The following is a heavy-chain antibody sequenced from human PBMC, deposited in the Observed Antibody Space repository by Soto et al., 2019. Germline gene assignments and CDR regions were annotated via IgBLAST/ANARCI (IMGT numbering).Heavy chain of an antibody. Sequence: SETLSLTCTVSGGSISSSSYYWGWIRQPPGKGLEWIGSIYYSGTTYYNPSLKSRVTISVDTSKNRFSLKLSSVTAADTAVYYCARHRGYYDILTGYYTELNFDYWGQGTLVTVSS. CDR3: ARHRGYYDILTGYYTELNFDY. CDR2: IYYSGTT. CDR1: GGSISSSSYY. J-gene: IGHJ4*02. D-gene: IGHD3-9*01. V-gene: IGHV4-39*01.